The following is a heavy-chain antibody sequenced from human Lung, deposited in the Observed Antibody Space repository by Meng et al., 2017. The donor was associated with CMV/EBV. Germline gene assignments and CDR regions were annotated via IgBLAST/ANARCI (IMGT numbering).Heavy chain of an antibody. D-gene: IGHD5-18*01. V-gene: IGHV3-20*01. CDR2: INWNGSST. Sequence: ETLSLXCAASGFIFDDYGMSWVRQAPGRGLEWVSGINWNGSSTGYADSVKGRFTISRDNAKNSLYLQMNSLRAEDTALYHCARGAGTAMAPDGYWGQGMLVTVSS. J-gene: IGHJ4*02. CDR1: GFIFDDYG. CDR3: ARGAGTAMAPDGY.